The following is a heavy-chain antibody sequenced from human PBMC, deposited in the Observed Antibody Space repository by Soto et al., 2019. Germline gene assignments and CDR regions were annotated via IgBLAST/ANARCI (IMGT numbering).Heavy chain of an antibody. CDR2: ISHSGTS. J-gene: IGHJ5*02. CDR3: ARRERYYGSPGWFDP. CDR1: GYSISSGYY. Sequence: PSETLSLTCTVSGYSISSGYYWSWIRQTPGKGLEWIGSISHSGTSFYNPSLRSRVTITVDTAKNQFSLNLRSVTAADTAMYFCARRERYYGSPGWFDPWGPGTLVTVSS. V-gene: IGHV4-38-2*02. D-gene: IGHD3-10*01.